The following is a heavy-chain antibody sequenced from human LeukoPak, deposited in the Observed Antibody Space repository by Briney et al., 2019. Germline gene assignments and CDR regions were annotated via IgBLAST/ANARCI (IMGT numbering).Heavy chain of an antibody. CDR3: ARQFYGSGSSLAPFDY. Sequence: SVKVSCKASGGTFSSYAISWVRQAPGQGLEWMGRIIPILGIANYAQKFQGRVTITADKSTSTASMELSSLRSEDTAVYYCARQFYGSGSSLAPFDYWGQGTLVTVSS. CDR2: IIPILGIA. D-gene: IGHD3-10*01. V-gene: IGHV1-69*04. J-gene: IGHJ4*02. CDR1: GGTFSSYA.